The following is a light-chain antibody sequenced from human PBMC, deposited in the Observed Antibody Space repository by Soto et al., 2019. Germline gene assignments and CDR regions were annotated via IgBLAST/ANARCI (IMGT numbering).Light chain of an antibody. V-gene: IGLV2-14*03. J-gene: IGLJ1*01. CDR3: SSYTPSLTYV. CDR1: SSDVDAYNY. CDR2: DVS. Sequence: QSALTQPASVSGSPGQSITISCTGASSDVDAYNYVSWYQQHPGKAPKLMIYDVSSRPSGVSDRFSGSKSGNTASLTISGLKAEDEADYYCSSYTPSLTYVFGTGTKLTVL.